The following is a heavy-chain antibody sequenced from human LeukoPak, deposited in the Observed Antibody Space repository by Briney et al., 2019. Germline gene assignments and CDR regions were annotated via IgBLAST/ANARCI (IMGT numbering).Heavy chain of an antibody. D-gene: IGHD6-19*01. V-gene: IGHV4-38-2*01. J-gene: IGHJ4*02. CDR2: IYHSGST. CDR3: ARQEQWLASLDY. Sequence: SETLSLTCAVSGYSISSGYYWGWLRHPPGKGLEGIGSIYHSGSTFYNPSLKTRLTIPVDTSENKFSLKLSSVTDADTAVYYCARQEQWLASLDYWGQGTLVTVSS. CDR1: GYSISSGYY.